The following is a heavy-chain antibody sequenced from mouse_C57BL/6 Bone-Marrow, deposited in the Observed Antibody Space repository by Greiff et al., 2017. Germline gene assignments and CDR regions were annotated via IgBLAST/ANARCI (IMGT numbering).Heavy chain of an antibody. D-gene: IGHD2-1*01. J-gene: IGHJ1*01. CDR3: AYGNYWYFDV. CDR2: ISYDGSN. Sequence: VQLKESGPGLVKPSQSLSLTCSVTGYSITSGYYWNWLRQFPGNKLEWMGYISYDGSNNYNPSLKNRISITRDTSKNQFFLKLNSVTTEDTATYYCAYGNYWYFDVWGAGTTVTVSS. CDR1: GYSITSGYY. V-gene: IGHV3-6*02.